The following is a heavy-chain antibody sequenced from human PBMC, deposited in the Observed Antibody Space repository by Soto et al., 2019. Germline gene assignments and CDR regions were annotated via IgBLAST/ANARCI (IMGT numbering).Heavy chain of an antibody. CDR3: ASGKTGYYNWFDP. V-gene: IGHV1-69*02. CDR1: GGTFSSYT. CDR2: IIPILGIA. J-gene: IGHJ5*02. D-gene: IGHD3-9*01. Sequence: QVQLVQSGAEVKKPGSSVKVSCKASGGTFSSYTISWVRQAPGQGLEWMGRIIPILGIANYAQKFQGRVTITAAKSTSTGYMELSSLRSEGTAVYYWASGKTGYYNWFDPWGQGTLVTVSS.